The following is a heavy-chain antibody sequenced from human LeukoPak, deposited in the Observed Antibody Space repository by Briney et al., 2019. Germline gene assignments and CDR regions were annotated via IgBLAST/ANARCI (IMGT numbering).Heavy chain of an antibody. J-gene: IGHJ6*03. D-gene: IGHD5-18*01. CDR2: ISYDGSNK. CDR1: GFTFSSYG. V-gene: IGHV3-33*05. Sequence: PGGSLRLSCAASGFTFSSYGMHWVRRAPGKGLEWVAVISYDGSNKYYADSVKGRFTISRDNAKNSLYLQMNSLRAEDTAVYYCAISPTAMELYYYYMDVWGKGSTVTVSS. CDR3: AISPTAMELYYYYMDV.